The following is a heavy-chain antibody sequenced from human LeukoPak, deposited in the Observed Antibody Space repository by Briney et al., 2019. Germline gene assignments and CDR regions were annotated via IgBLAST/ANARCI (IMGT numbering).Heavy chain of an antibody. CDR3: ARSGPDDAFDI. Sequence: GGSLRLYCAASGFTCSSYSMNWVRQAPGKGLEWVSSISSSSSYIYYADSVKGRFTISRDNAKNSLYLQMNSLRAEDTAVYYCARSGPDDAFDIWGQGTMVTVSS. J-gene: IGHJ3*02. CDR1: GFTCSSYS. V-gene: IGHV3-21*01. CDR2: ISSSSSYI. D-gene: IGHD6-25*01.